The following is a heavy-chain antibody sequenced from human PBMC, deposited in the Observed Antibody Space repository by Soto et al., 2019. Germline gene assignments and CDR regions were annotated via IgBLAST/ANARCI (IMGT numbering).Heavy chain of an antibody. Sequence: GGSLRLSCAASGFTFSSYAMSWVRQAPGRGLEWVSAISGSGGSTYYADSVKGRFTISRDNSKNTLYLQLNSLRAEDTAVYFCAKEELERQGSGFDYWGQGTLVTVSS. J-gene: IGHJ4*02. CDR2: ISGSGGST. V-gene: IGHV3-23*01. CDR3: AKEELERQGSGFDY. D-gene: IGHD1-1*01. CDR1: GFTFSSYA.